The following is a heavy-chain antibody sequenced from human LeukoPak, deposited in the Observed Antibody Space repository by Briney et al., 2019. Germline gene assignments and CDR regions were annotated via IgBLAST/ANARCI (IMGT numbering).Heavy chain of an antibody. V-gene: IGHV3-21*01. Sequence: GGSLRLSCAASGFTFSSYSMNWVRQAPGKGLEWVSSISSSSSYIYYADSVKGRFTISRDNAKNSLYLQMNSLRAEDTAVYYCAREGGSSGEGYYFDYWGQGTLVTVSS. CDR3: AREGGSSGEGYYFDY. D-gene: IGHD3-22*01. J-gene: IGHJ4*02. CDR2: ISSSSSYI. CDR1: GFTFSSYS.